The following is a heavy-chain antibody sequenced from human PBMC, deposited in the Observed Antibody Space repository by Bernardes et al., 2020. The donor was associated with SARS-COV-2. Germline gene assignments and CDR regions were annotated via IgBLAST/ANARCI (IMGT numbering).Heavy chain of an antibody. D-gene: IGHD3-10*01. CDR2: INHSGST. CDR1: GGSFSGYY. CDR3: ARDPGAGNGMDV. V-gene: IGHV4-34*01. J-gene: IGHJ6*02. Sequence: SETLSLTCAVYGGSFSGYYWSWIRQPPGKGLEWIGEINHSGSTNYNPSLKSRVTISVDTSKNQFSLKLSSVTAADTAVYYCARDPGAGNGMDVWGQGTTVTVSS.